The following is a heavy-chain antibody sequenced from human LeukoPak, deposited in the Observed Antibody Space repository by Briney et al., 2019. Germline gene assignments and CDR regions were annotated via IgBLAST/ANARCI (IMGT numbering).Heavy chain of an antibody. CDR2: ISGSGDST. CDR1: GFTFSSYA. Sequence: PGGSLRLSCAASGFTFSSYAMTWVRQAPGKGLEWVSAISGSGDSTYYADSVKGLFTISRDNSKNTLYLQMNSLRADDTAVYYCVRDFGGPSPYYYYYMDVWGKGTTVTISS. J-gene: IGHJ6*03. CDR3: VRDFGGPSPYYYYYMDV. V-gene: IGHV3-23*01. D-gene: IGHD3-16*01.